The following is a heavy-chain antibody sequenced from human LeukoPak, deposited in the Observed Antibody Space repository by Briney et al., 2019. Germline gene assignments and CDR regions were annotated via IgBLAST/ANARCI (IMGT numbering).Heavy chain of an antibody. CDR2: IRFTGSYI. D-gene: IGHD3-16*01. J-gene: IGHJ4*02. CDR1: GFTFSHYS. Sequence: GGSLRLSCVASGFTFSHYSMNWVRQAPGKGLEWVSSIRFTGSYIYYADSVKGRFTISRDDAKNLLSLQMISLRAEDTAVYYCARSRGPNTFGGVHDYWGQGTLVTVSS. V-gene: IGHV3-21*04. CDR3: ARSRGPNTFGGVHDY.